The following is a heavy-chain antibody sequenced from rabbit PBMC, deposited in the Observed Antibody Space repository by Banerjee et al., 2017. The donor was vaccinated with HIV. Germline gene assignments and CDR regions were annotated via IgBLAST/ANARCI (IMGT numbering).Heavy chain of an antibody. CDR1: GFSFSNKAV. J-gene: IGHJ6*01. D-gene: IGHD1-1*01. CDR3: SRDLPGVIGWNFGL. Sequence: QEQLVESGGGLVQPEGSLTLTCTASGFSFSNKAVMCWGRQAPGKGLEWIACINAVTGKAVYASWAKGRFTFSKTSSTTVTLQMTSLTAADTATYFYSRDLPGVIGWNFGLWGPGTLVTVS. V-gene: IGHV1S45*01. CDR2: INAVTGKA.